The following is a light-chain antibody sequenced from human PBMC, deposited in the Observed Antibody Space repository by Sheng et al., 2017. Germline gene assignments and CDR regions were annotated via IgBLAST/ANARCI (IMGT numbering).Light chain of an antibody. V-gene: IGLV8-61*01. CDR1: SGSVSTNNY. CDR3: GTWDSSLSAWL. CDR2: TTN. Sequence: QTVVTQEPSFSVSPGGTVTLTCGLSSGSVSTNNYPSWFQQTSGQAPRTLIYTTNIRSSGVPDRFSGSKSGTSATLGIIGLQTGDEANYYCGTWDSSLSAWLFGGGTKLTVL. J-gene: IGLJ3*02.